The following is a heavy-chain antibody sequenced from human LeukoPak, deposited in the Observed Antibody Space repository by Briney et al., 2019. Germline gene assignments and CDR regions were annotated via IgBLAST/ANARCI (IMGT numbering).Heavy chain of an antibody. CDR1: GYTFTNYH. CDR3: TKYGHSPYFDS. CDR2: INPSGGIT. D-gene: IGHD4-17*01. J-gene: IGHJ4*02. V-gene: IGHV1-46*01. Sequence: ASVKVSCKASGYTFTNYHMHWVRQAPGQGLELMGIINPSGGITNYAQKFQGRVTMTRDMSTSTVYMELSSLRSEDTAVYYCTKYGHSPYFDSWGQGTLVTVSS.